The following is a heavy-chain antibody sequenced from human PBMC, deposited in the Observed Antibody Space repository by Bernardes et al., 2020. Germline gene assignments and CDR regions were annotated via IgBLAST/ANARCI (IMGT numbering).Heavy chain of an antibody. D-gene: IGHD4-4*01. CDR2: TIPIFGTA. V-gene: IGHV1-69*13. CDR1: GGTFRSYA. Sequence: SVKVSCQASGGTFRSYAIRWVRQAPGQGLEWMGGTIPIFGTANYAQKFQGRVTITADESTSTAYMELSSLRSEDTAVYYCARNPSNYSNYGFYYVYMDVWGKWTTVTVS. J-gene: IGHJ6*03. CDR3: ARNPSNYSNYGFYYVYMDV.